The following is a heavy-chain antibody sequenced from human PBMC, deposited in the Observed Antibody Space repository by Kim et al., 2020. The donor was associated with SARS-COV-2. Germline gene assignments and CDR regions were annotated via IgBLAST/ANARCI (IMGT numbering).Heavy chain of an antibody. CDR2: ISYDGSNK. CDR1: GFTFSSYA. CDR3: ARGGKFGELLFPPDY. V-gene: IGHV3-30*04. D-gene: IGHD3-10*01. J-gene: IGHJ4*02. Sequence: GGSLRLSCAASGFTFSSYAMHWVRQAPGKGLEWVAVISYDGSNKYYADSVKGRFTISRDNSKNTLYLQMNSLRAEDTAVYYCARGGKFGELLFPPDYWGQGTLVTVSS.